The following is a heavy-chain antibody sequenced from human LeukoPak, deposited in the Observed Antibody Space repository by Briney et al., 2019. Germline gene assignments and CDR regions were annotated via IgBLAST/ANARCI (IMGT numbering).Heavy chain of an antibody. V-gene: IGHV4-39*01. Sequence: SETLSLTCTISGDSTSSDRYYGGWVRQPPGKGLEWIGNIYYSGSIYYNPSLKSRVTMSVDTSKNQFFLKLNSVTAADTAVYYCARGRPYSGGYHLDYWGQGTLVTVSP. D-gene: IGHD1-26*01. J-gene: IGHJ4*02. CDR2: IYYSGSI. CDR1: GDSTSSDRYY. CDR3: ARGRPYSGGYHLDY.